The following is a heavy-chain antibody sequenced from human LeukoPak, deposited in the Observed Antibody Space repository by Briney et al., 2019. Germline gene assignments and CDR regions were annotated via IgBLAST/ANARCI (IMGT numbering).Heavy chain of an antibody. CDR1: GFTFSSYA. D-gene: IGHD4-23*01. Sequence: AGGSLRLSRAASGFTFSSYAMHWVRQAPGKGLEWVAVISYDGSNKYYADSVKGRFTISRDNSKNTLYLQMNSLRAEDTAVYYCARAVAPDYYYYGMDVWGQGTTVTVSS. J-gene: IGHJ6*02. V-gene: IGHV3-30-3*01. CDR2: ISYDGSNK. CDR3: ARAVAPDYYYYGMDV.